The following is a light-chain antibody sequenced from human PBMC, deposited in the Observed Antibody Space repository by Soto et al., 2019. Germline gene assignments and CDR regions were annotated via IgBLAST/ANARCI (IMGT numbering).Light chain of an antibody. V-gene: IGLV1-44*01. J-gene: IGLJ2*01. CDR3: AAWDDSLNGVL. Sequence: QSVLTQPPSASGTPGQRVTISCSGSSSNIGGNTVNWYQQLPGTAPKLLIYSDSQPPSGVPDRFSGSKSGTSASLALSGLQPDDEADYYCAAWDDSLNGVLFGGGTKLTVL. CDR1: SSNIGGNT. CDR2: SDS.